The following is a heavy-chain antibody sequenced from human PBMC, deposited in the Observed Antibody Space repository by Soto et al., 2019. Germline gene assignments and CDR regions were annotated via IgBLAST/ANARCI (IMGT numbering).Heavy chain of an antibody. J-gene: IGHJ4*02. CDR1: GFTVSSNY. D-gene: IGHD3-9*01. V-gene: IGHV3-48*01. CDR2: ISSSRSTI. CDR3: AKDIFRSMTGFDY. Sequence: GGSLRLSCAASGFTVSSNYMNWVRQAPGKGLEWVSYISSSRSTIFYTDSVKGRFTVSRDNAKNSLYLQMNSLRAEDTAVYYCAKDIFRSMTGFDYWGQGTLVTVSS.